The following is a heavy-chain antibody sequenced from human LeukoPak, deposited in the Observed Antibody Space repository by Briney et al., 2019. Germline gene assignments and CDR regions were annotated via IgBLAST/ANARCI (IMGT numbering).Heavy chain of an antibody. CDR3: ATHIVVALELWEYFQH. D-gene: IGHD2-21*01. Sequence: GASVKVSCKASGGTFSSYAISWVRQAPGQGLEWMGGIIPIFGTANYAQKFQGRVTITADESTSTAYMELSSLRSEDTAVYYCATHIVVALELWEYFQHWGQGTLVTVSS. CDR1: GGTFSSYA. J-gene: IGHJ1*01. V-gene: IGHV1-69*13. CDR2: IIPIFGTA.